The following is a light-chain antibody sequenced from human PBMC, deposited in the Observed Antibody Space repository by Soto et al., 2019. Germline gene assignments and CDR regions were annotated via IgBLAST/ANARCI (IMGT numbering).Light chain of an antibody. CDR3: QQNNKWPPVT. CDR1: QTISTD. J-gene: IGKJ4*01. CDR2: GAS. V-gene: IGKV3-15*01. Sequence: EVVMTQSPATVSVFPGEGVTLSCRASQTISTDLAWYQQKPGQAPRLLIYGASTRATGVPDRFSGGGSGTEVTLTVSSLQSDDFAFYYCQQNNKWPPVTFGGGTKVEIK.